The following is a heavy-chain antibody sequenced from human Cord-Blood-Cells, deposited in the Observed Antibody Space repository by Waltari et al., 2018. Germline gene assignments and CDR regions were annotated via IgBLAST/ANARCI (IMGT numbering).Heavy chain of an antibody. CDR1: GFSLSTSGLC. Sequence: QVTLRESGPALVTPTQTPTLTCTFPGFSLSTSGLCVSWIRQPPGKALEWLARIDWDDDKYYSTSLKTRLTISKDTSKNQVVLTMTNMDPVDTATYYCARENNWNFDYWGQGTLVTVSS. CDR2: IDWDDDK. V-gene: IGHV2-70*15. CDR3: ARENNWNFDY. D-gene: IGHD1-20*01. J-gene: IGHJ4*02.